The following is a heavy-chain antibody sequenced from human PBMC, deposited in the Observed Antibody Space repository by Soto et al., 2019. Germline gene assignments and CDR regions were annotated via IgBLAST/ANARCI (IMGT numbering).Heavy chain of an antibody. CDR2: ISGSGGST. CDR1: GFTFSSYA. CDR3: ANGGGYDVEYYFDY. J-gene: IGHJ4*02. Sequence: GGSLRLSCAASGFTFSSYAMSWVRQAPGKGLEWVSAISGSGGSTYYADSVKGRFTISRDNSKNTLYLQMNSLRAEDTAVYYCANGGGYDVEYYFDYWGQGTLVTVSS. V-gene: IGHV3-23*01. D-gene: IGHD5-12*01.